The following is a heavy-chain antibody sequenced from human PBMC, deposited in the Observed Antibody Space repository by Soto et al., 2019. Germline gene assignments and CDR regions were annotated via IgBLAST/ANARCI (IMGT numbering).Heavy chain of an antibody. Sequence: SETLSLTCTVSGGSISSYYWSWIRQPPGKGLEWIGYIYYSGSTNYNPSLKSRVTISVDASKNQFSLKLSSVTAADTAVYYCARAEGGYDFWSGYYKAANYYYYGMDVWGQGTTVTV. V-gene: IGHV4-59*01. CDR1: GGSISSYY. CDR2: IYYSGST. D-gene: IGHD3-3*01. J-gene: IGHJ6*02. CDR3: ARAEGGYDFWSGYYKAANYYYYGMDV.